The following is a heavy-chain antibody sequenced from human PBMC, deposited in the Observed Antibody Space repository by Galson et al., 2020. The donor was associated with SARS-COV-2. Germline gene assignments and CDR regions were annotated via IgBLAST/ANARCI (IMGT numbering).Heavy chain of an antibody. J-gene: IGHJ4*02. V-gene: IGHV3-30-3*01. CDR1: GFTFSSYA. CDR3: ARDPPRFDHVVVVAAPDY. CDR2: ISYDGSNK. Sequence: GESLKISCAASGFTFSSYAMHWVRQAPGKGPEWVAVISYDGSNKYYADSVKGRFTISRDNSKNTLYLQMNSLRAEDTAVYYCARDPPRFDHVVVVAAPDYCGQGTLVTVSS. D-gene: IGHD2-15*01.